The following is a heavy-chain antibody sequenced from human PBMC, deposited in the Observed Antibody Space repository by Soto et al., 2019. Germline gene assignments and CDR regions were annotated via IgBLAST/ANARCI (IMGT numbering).Heavy chain of an antibody. V-gene: IGHV4-61*01. CDR1: GGSVSSGSYY. CDR3: ARDPGIETTQFDY. D-gene: IGHD4-17*01. Sequence: PSETRSLTCTVSGGSVSSGSYYWSWIRQPPGKGLEWIGYIYYSGSTNYNPSLKSRVTISVDTSKNQFSLKLSSVTAADTALYYSARDPGIETTQFDYWGQGTLVSDSS. CDR2: IYYSGST. J-gene: IGHJ4*02.